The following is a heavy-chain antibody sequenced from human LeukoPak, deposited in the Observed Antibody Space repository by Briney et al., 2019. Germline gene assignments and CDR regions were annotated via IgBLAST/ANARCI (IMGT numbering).Heavy chain of an antibody. CDR1: GGSVINTSW. Sequence: SETLSLTCGVSGGSVINTSWWTWVRQPPGKGLEWIGEVHLDGRTNYNPSLESRLTMSVDVSENQVSLKLTSVTAADTAVYYCAREGGFYRPLDYSGQGTLVTVSS. V-gene: IGHV4-4*02. CDR3: AREGGFYRPLDY. D-gene: IGHD6-25*01. J-gene: IGHJ4*02. CDR2: VHLDGRT.